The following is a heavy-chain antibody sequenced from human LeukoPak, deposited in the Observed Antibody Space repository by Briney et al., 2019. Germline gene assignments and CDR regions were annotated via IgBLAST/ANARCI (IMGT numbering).Heavy chain of an antibody. D-gene: IGHD2-15*01. V-gene: IGHV5-51*01. CDR3: ASGYCSGGSCYSRFDY. CDR2: IYPGDSDT. J-gene: IGHJ4*02. Sequence: GESLKISCKGSGYSFTSYWIGWVRQMPGKGLEWMGIIYPGDSDTRYSPSFQGQITISADKSISTAYLQWSSLKASDTAMYYCASGYCSGGSCYSRFDYWGQGTLVTVSS. CDR1: GYSFTSYW.